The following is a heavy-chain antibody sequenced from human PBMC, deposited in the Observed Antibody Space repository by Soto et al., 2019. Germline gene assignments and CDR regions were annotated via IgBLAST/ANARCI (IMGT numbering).Heavy chain of an antibody. Sequence: SETLSLTCTVSGASISGFYWSWIRKSAGKGLEWIGRIYATGTTDYNPSLKSRVMMSVDTSKKQFSLKLRAVTAADTAVYYCVRDGTKTLRDWFDPWGQGTLVTVSS. CDR3: VRDGTKTLRDWFDP. D-gene: IGHD1-1*01. J-gene: IGHJ5*02. CDR1: GASISGFY. CDR2: IYATGTT. V-gene: IGHV4-4*07.